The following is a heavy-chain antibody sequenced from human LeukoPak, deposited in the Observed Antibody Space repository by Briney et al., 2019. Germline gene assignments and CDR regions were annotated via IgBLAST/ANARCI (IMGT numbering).Heavy chain of an antibody. CDR1: GFTFSNYA. V-gene: IGHV3-23*01. CDR3: ARGRRPDAFDS. J-gene: IGHJ3*02. CDR2: ISSSADNT. Sequence: GGSLRLSCAASGFTFSNYAMSWVRQAPGKGLEWVSSISSSADNTYHADSVKGRFTISRDNAKNSLYLQMNSLRAEDTAVYYCARGRRPDAFDSWGQGTRVTVSS.